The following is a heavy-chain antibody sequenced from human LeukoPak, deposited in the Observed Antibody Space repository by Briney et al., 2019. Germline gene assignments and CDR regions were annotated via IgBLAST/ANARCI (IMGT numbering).Heavy chain of an antibody. CDR1: GFTFANYA. V-gene: IGHV3-23*01. D-gene: IGHD2-21*02. CDR3: AKDPSPYCGGDCYFNC. CDR2: ISSTGGST. Sequence: GGSLRLSCAASGFTFANYAMSWVRQAPGKGLEWVSPISSTGGSTYYADPVKGRFTVSRDNSKNTLYLQMNSLRVEDTAIYYCAKDPSPYCGGDCYFNCWGQGTLVTVSS. J-gene: IGHJ4*02.